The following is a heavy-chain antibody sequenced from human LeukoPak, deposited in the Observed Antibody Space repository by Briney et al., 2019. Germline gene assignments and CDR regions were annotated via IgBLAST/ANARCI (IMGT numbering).Heavy chain of an antibody. D-gene: IGHD2-2*01. CDR1: GGSISSSNW. Sequence: SETLSLTCAVSGGSISSSNWWSWFRQPPGKGLEWIGSIYYSGSTYYNPSLKSRVTISVDTSKNQFSLKLSSVTAADTAVYYCARGGLFRTRQYCSSTSCSPEASDDHFDYWGQGTLVTVSS. J-gene: IGHJ4*02. CDR2: IYYSGST. CDR3: ARGGLFRTRQYCSSTSCSPEASDDHFDY. V-gene: IGHV4-4*02.